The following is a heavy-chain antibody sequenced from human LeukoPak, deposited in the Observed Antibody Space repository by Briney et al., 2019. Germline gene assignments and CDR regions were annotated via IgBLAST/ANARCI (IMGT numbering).Heavy chain of an antibody. V-gene: IGHV3-23*01. D-gene: IGHD1-26*01. CDR1: GFTFSSYA. CDR3: AKAGSGSYTFDY. Sequence: GGSLRLSCAASGFTFSSYAMSWVRQAPGKGLEWVSAISGSGGSTYYADSVKGRFTISRDNSKNTLYLQMNSLRAENTAVYYCAKAGSGSYTFDYWGQGTLVTVSS. J-gene: IGHJ4*02. CDR2: ISGSGGST.